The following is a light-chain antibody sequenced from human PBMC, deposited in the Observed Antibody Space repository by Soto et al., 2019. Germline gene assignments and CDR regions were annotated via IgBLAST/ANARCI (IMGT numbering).Light chain of an antibody. Sequence: QSVLTQPRSVSGSPGQSVTISCTGTSSDVCGYTYVSWYQQHPGKAPELMIYGVTKRPSGVPDRFSGSKSGNTASLTISGLQAEDEADYYCCSYVGTDTYSFGTGTKVTV. CDR1: SSDVCGYTY. CDR3: CSYVGTDTYS. CDR2: GVT. V-gene: IGLV2-11*01. J-gene: IGLJ1*01.